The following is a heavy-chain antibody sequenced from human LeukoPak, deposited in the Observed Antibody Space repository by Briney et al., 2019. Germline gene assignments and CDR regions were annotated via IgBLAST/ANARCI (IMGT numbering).Heavy chain of an antibody. Sequence: GGSLRLSCAASGFTFSDYAMSWVRQAPGKGLEWVSGFDVSGDGTYYVDSVKGRFTISRDNSKNTLYLQMNSLRAEDTAVYYCARVILRYFDWLRVDYYYYMDVWGKGTTVTISS. CDR1: GFTFSDYA. CDR2: FDVSGDGT. D-gene: IGHD3-9*01. J-gene: IGHJ6*03. V-gene: IGHV3-23*01. CDR3: ARVILRYFDWLRVDYYYYMDV.